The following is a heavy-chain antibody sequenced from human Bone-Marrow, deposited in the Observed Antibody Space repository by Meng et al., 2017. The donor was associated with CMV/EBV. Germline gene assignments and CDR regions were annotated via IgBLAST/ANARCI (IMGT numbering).Heavy chain of an antibody. D-gene: IGHD3/OR15-3a*01. J-gene: IGHJ4*02. V-gene: IGHV3-74*01. CDR2: INGDGTAT. CDR1: GVSFSSYW. CDR3: ARGAGFSDDY. Sequence: LSCAASGVSFSSYWMHWVRQISGKGLVWVSHINGDGTATNYADSVKGRFTISRDNAKNTLYLQMDSLKAEDTALYYCARGAGFSDDYWGQGTLVTVSS.